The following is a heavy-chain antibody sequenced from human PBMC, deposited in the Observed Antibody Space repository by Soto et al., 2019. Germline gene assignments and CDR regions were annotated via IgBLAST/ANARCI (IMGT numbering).Heavy chain of an antibody. CDR2: ISGNGDST. CDR3: ARGGYGLYFDY. V-gene: IGHV3-64*01. Sequence: EVQLVESGGGLVQPGGSLRLSCAASGFTFSSYAMHWVRQAPGKGLEYVSVISGNGDSTYYANSVKGRFTISRDNSKNTLYPQLGGLRAEDMAVFYCARGGYGLYFDYWGPGTLVTVSS. D-gene: IGHD3-16*01. CDR1: GFTFSSYA. J-gene: IGHJ4*02.